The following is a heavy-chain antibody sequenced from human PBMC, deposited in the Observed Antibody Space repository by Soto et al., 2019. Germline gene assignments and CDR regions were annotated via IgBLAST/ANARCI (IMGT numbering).Heavy chain of an antibody. CDR3: ARVWDRGYSGYDYFLIDY. CDR2: IIPIFGTA. D-gene: IGHD5-12*01. V-gene: IGHV1-69*13. J-gene: IGHJ4*02. CDR1: GGTFSSYA. Sequence: SVKVSCKASGGTFSSYAISWVRQAPGQGLEWMGGIIPIFGTANYAQKFQGRVTITADESTSTAYMELSSLRSEDTAVYYCARVWDRGYSGYDYFLIDYWGQGTLVTVSS.